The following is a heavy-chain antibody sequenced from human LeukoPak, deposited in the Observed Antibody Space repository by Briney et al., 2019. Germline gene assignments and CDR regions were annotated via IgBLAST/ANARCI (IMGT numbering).Heavy chain of an antibody. Sequence: SETLSLTCTVSGGSISSYYWSWIRQPAGKGLEWIGRIYTSGSTNYNPSLTSRVTMSVDTSKNQFSLKLSSVTAADTAVYYCARAGSYYDSSGKYNWFDPWGQGTLVTVSS. CDR3: ARAGSYYDSSGKYNWFDP. D-gene: IGHD3-22*01. V-gene: IGHV4-4*07. CDR1: GGSISSYY. CDR2: IYTSGST. J-gene: IGHJ5*02.